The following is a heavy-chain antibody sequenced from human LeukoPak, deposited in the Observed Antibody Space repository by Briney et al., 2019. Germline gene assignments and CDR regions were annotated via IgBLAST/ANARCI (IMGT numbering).Heavy chain of an antibody. D-gene: IGHD3-3*01. V-gene: IGHV3-74*01. CDR2: INSDGSTT. Sequence: PGGSLRLSCAASGFTFSSYWMHWVRQGPGKGLVWVSRINSDGSTTIYADSVKGRFTISRDNAKNTLYLQMNSLRAEDTAVYYCASSSPDFWSGYYSPYYYYGMDVWGQGTTVTVSS. CDR3: ASSSPDFWSGYYSPYYYYGMDV. CDR1: GFTFSSYW. J-gene: IGHJ6*02.